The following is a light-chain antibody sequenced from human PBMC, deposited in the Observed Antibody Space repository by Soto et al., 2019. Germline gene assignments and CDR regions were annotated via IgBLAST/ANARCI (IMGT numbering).Light chain of an antibody. J-gene: IGKJ4*01. CDR3: QKFQAYALT. V-gene: IGKV1-13*02. Sequence: QLTQSPSSLSASVGDRVTIPCRASQDISNSLAWYQQKPGKPPKLLIYDASTLESWVPSRFRGRGSGTDFPLTISIRQTADFATYFRQKFQAYALTFGGGTRVDIK. CDR2: DAS. CDR1: QDISNS.